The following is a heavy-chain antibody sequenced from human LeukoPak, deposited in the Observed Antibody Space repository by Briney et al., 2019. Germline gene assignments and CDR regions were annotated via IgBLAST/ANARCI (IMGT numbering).Heavy chain of an antibody. CDR2: INPNSGGT. CDR3: ARAFWGLYYDFWSGYYRGFDY. J-gene: IGHJ4*02. D-gene: IGHD3-3*01. V-gene: IGHV1-2*02. Sequence: ASVTVSCKASGYTFTGYYMHWVRQAPGQGLEWMGWINPNSGGTNYAQKFQGRVTMTRDTSISTAYMELSRLRSDDTAVYYCARAFWGLYYDFWSGYYRGFDYWGQGTLVTVSS. CDR1: GYTFTGYY.